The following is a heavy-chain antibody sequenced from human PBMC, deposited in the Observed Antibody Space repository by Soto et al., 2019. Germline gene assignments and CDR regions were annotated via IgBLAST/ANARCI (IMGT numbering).Heavy chain of an antibody. CDR2: IWYDGSNK. CDR3: ARGRLKYMGYYFDY. CDR1: GFTFSSYG. J-gene: IGHJ4*02. Sequence: GGSLRLSCAASGFTFSSYGMHWVRQAPGKGLEWVAVIWYDGSNKYYADSVKGRFTISRDNSKNTLYLQMNSLRAEDTAVYYCARGRLKYMGYYFDYWGQGTLVTVSS. V-gene: IGHV3-33*01. D-gene: IGHD6-6*01.